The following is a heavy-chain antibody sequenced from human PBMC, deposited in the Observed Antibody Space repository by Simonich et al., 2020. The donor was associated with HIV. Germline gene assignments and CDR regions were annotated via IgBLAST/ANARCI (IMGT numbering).Heavy chain of an antibody. CDR1: GYSISSGYY. Sequence: QVQLQESGPGLVKPSETLSLTCAVSGYSISSGYYWGWIRQPPGKGLEWIGSIYHSGSTYYNPSRKSRVTISVDTSKNQFSLKLSSVTAADTAVYYCARRNWDDSSGYYRDAFDIWGQGTMVTVSS. D-gene: IGHD3-22*01. CDR2: IYHSGST. V-gene: IGHV4-38-2*01. CDR3: ARRNWDDSSGYYRDAFDI. J-gene: IGHJ3*02.